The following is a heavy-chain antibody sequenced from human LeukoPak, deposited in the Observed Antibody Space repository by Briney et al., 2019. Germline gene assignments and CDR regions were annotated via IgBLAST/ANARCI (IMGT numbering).Heavy chain of an antibody. V-gene: IGHV3-7*01. D-gene: IGHD3-3*01. CDR2: IKLDGSEK. J-gene: IGHJ5*02. CDR1: GFTFGKYW. Sequence: PGGSLRLSCVASGFTFGKYWMSWVRQAPGKGLEWVANIKLDGSEKNYVDSVKGRFTISRDNTKNSLYLQMNSLRVDDTAVYHCARIYYDSWSGYSWFDPWGQGILVTVSS. CDR3: ARIYYDSWSGYSWFDP.